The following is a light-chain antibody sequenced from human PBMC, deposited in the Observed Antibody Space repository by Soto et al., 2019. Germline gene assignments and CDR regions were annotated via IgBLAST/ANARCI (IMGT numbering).Light chain of an antibody. V-gene: IGKV3-15*01. CDR1: QSVSRN. CDR3: QQYNSWRS. J-gene: IGKJ1*01. Sequence: EIVMTQSPATLSVSPGERATLSCRASQSVSRNLAWYQQKPGQAPRLLIYGASTRATAVPARFSGSGSGTDFTLTISSLQSEDFAVYYCQQYNSWRSFGQGTKVESK. CDR2: GAS.